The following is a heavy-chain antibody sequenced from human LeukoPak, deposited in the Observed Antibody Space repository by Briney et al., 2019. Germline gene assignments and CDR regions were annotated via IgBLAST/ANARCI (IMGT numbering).Heavy chain of an antibody. V-gene: IGHV3-23*01. CDR2: ISGSGSGGST. CDR1: GFTFSSSA. J-gene: IGHJ4*02. CDR3: AKDPYDYYDSSGYYYEPYFDY. Sequence: GGSLRLSCAASGFTFSSSAMSWLRQAPGKGLEWGSSISGSGSGGSTYYADSVKGRFTISRDNSKNTLYLQMNSLRAEDTAVYYCAKDPYDYYDSSGYYYEPYFDYWGQGTLVTVSS. D-gene: IGHD3-22*01.